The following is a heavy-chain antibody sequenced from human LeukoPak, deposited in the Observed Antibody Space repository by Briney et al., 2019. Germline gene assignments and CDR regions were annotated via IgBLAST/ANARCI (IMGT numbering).Heavy chain of an antibody. V-gene: IGHV3-11*04. CDR2: ISSSGSAI. Sequence: GGSLRLSCAASGFTFSDYYMSWIRQAPGKGLEWVSYISSSGSAIYYADSVKGRFTISRDNAKNSLYLQMNSLRAEDTAVYYCAGEVPYYYYMDVWGKGTTVTVSS. CDR1: GFTFSDYY. J-gene: IGHJ6*03. CDR3: AGEVPYYYYMDV.